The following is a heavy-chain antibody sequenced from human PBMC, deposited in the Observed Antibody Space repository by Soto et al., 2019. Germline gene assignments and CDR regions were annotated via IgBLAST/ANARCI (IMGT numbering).Heavy chain of an antibody. CDR2: FSGNGVTT. CDR1: GFASGNYA. D-gene: IGHD1-26*01. V-gene: IGHV3-23*01. Sequence: VQLLESGGGLVQPGGSLRLSCAASGFASGNYAMSWVRRAPGKGFEWIAVFSGNGVTTYYADSAKGRFTISRDFSKNTLYLQMHSLRAEDTAVYYCVKDQGRVGASVRAFDLWGQGTMVIVSS. J-gene: IGHJ3*01. CDR3: VKDQGRVGASVRAFDL.